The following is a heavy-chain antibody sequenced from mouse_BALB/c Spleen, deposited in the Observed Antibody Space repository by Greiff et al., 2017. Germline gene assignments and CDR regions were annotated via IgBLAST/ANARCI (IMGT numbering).Heavy chain of an antibody. V-gene: IGHV2-9-2*01. CDR1: GFSLTSYD. J-gene: IGHJ3*01. CDR3: VREGQLGSTFAY. Sequence: VQLQQSGPGLVAPSQSLSITCTVSGFSLTSYDISWIRQPPGKGLEWLGVIWTGGGTNYNSAFMSRLSISKDNSKSQVFLKMNSLQTDDTAIYYCVREGQLGSTFAYWGQGTLVTVSA. D-gene: IGHD3-2*01. CDR2: IWTGGGT.